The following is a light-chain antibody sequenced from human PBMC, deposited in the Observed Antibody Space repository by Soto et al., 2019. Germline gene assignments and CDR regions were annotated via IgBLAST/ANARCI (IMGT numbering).Light chain of an antibody. CDR2: DDS. CDR1: SSDVGSYNL. V-gene: IGLV2-23*01. Sequence: QSALTQPASVSGSPGQSITISCTGTSSDVGSYNLVSWYQQHPGKAPKLIIYDDSKRPSGVSNRFSGSKSGNTASLTISGLQTEDEADYYCCSYADSSTYVFGTGTKVTVL. CDR3: CSYADSSTYV. J-gene: IGLJ1*01.